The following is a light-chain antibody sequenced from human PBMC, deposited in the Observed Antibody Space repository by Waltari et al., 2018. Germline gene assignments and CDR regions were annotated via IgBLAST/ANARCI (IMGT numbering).Light chain of an antibody. V-gene: IGLV2-23*02. CDR3: CSYAGSSTVV. Sequence: QSALTQPASVSGSPGQSITIPCTGTSSDVGSYNLVSWYQQHPGKVPKLMIYEVSKRPSGVSNRFSGSKSGNTASLTISGLQAEDEADYYCCSYAGSSTVVFGGGTKLTVL. J-gene: IGLJ2*01. CDR2: EVS. CDR1: SSDVGSYNL.